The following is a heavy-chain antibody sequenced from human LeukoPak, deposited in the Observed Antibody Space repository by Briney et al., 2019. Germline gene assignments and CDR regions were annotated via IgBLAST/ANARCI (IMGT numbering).Heavy chain of an antibody. CDR2: INPSGGST. CDR3: ARDVPHTTMVRGVITGGFDY. Sequence: ASVKVSCKASGYTFTSYYMHWVRQAPGQGLEWMGIINPSGGSTSYAQKFQGRVTMTRDTSTSTVYMELSSLRSEDTAVYYCARDVPHTTMVRGVITGGFDYWGQGTLVTVSS. J-gene: IGHJ4*02. V-gene: IGHV1-46*01. CDR1: GYTFTSYY. D-gene: IGHD3-10*01.